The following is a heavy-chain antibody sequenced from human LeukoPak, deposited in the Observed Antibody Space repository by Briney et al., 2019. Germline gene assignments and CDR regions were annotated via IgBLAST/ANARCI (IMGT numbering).Heavy chain of an antibody. Sequence: SVKVSCKASGGTFSSYAISWVRQAPGQGLEWMGGIIPIFGTANYAQKFQGRVTITADESTSTAYMELSSLRSEDTAVYYCARSYYYGSGITFFDYWGQGTLVTVSS. CDR3: ARSYYYGSGITFFDY. CDR2: IIPIFGTA. CDR1: GGTFSSYA. V-gene: IGHV1-69*13. D-gene: IGHD3-10*01. J-gene: IGHJ4*02.